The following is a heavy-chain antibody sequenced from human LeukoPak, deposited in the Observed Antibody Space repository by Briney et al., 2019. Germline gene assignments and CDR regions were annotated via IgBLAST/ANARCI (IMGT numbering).Heavy chain of an antibody. CDR2: INPNSGGT. CDR1: GYTFTGYY. D-gene: IGHD3-9*01. CDR3: ARVRKRYFDWSNWFDP. V-gene: IGHV1-2*02. J-gene: IGHJ5*02. Sequence: ASVKVSCKASGYTFTGYYMHWVRQAPGQGLEWMGWINPNSGGTNYAQKFQGRVTMTRDTSISTAYTELSRLRSDDTAVYYCARVRKRYFDWSNWFDPWGQGTLVTVSS.